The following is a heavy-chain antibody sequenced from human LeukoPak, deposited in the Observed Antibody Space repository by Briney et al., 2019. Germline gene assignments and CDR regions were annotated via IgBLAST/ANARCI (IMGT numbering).Heavy chain of an antibody. J-gene: IGHJ3*02. CDR2: MNPNCGNT. Sequence: ASVKVSCKASGYTFTSYDINWVRPATGQGLEWMGWMNPNCGNTGYAQKFQGRVTMNRNSSISTSYMELSSLRSEDTAVYYCARASVPRENRLYYYDSSGYYPDAFDIWGRGTMVTVSS. D-gene: IGHD3-22*01. CDR3: ARASVPRENRLYYYDSSGYYPDAFDI. CDR1: GYTFTSYD. V-gene: IGHV1-8*01.